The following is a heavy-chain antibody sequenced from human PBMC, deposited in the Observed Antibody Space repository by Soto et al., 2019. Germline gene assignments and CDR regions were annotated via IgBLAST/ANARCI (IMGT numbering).Heavy chain of an antibody. CDR1: GVSVNSDNYY. CDR3: AREYSSSPEAFDF. CDR2: IYNTGST. V-gene: IGHV4-61*03. J-gene: IGHJ4*02. D-gene: IGHD6-6*01. Sequence: PSETLSLTCTVSGVSVNSDNYYRSWIRQPPGKGLEWIGHIYNTGSTTYNPSLKSRVTISLDTSRNHFSLSLNSVTAADTAVFYCAREYSSSPEAFDFWGRGTLVTVSS.